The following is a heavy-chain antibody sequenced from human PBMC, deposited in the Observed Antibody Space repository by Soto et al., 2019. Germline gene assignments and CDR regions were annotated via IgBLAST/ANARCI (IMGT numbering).Heavy chain of an antibody. CDR1: GYTFTSYA. J-gene: IGHJ4*02. Sequence: DSVKVSCKSSGYTFTSYAIHCVRQAPGQRLEWMGWINAGNGNTKYSQKFQGRVTITRDTSASTAYMELSSLRSEDTAVYYCARERYSSGWWDFDYWGQGTLVTVSS. CDR2: INAGNGNT. D-gene: IGHD6-19*01. V-gene: IGHV1-3*01. CDR3: ARERYSSGWWDFDY.